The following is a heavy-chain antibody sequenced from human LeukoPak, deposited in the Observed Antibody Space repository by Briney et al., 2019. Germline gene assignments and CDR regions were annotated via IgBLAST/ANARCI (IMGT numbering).Heavy chain of an antibody. CDR3: ARGYYGDPVAFDY. CDR2: ITTGVSTT. CDR1: GFTFTSYN. V-gene: IGHV3-74*03. D-gene: IGHD3-10*01. J-gene: IGHJ4*02. Sequence: PGGSLRLSCAASGFTFTSYNMHWFRQVSGKGLVWVSRITTGVSTTMYADSVKGRFTISRDNAKNTVHLQMSSLRAEDTAIYYCARGYYGDPVAFDYWGQGTLVTVSS.